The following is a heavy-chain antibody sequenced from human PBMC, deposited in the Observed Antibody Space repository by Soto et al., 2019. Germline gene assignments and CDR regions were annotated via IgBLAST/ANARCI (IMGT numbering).Heavy chain of an antibody. CDR1: GFIFTSYA. Sequence: EVHLVESGAGLVQPGESLRLSCAASGFIFTSYAINWVRQAPGKRLEWVSYISSSGTIIYYADSVKGRFTISRDNAKNSLYLQMNSLRAEDTAVYYCASFSRMTDGYYWGQGTLVTVSS. V-gene: IGHV3-48*01. D-gene: IGHD4-17*01. J-gene: IGHJ4*02. CDR2: ISSSGTII. CDR3: ASFSRMTDGYY.